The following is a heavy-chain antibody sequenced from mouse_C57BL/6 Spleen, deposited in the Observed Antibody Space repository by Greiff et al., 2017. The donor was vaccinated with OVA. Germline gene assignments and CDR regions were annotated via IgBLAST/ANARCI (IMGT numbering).Heavy chain of an antibody. CDR2: ISDGGSYT. J-gene: IGHJ2*01. V-gene: IGHV5-4*03. CDR3: ARQPSRDYYFDY. Sequence: DVMLVESGGGLVKPGGSLKLSCAASGFTFSSYAMSWVRQTPEKRLEWVATISDGGSYTYYPDNVKGRFTISRDNAKNNLYLQMSHLKSEDTAMYYCARQPSRDYYFDYWGQGTTLTVSS. CDR1: GFTFSSYA.